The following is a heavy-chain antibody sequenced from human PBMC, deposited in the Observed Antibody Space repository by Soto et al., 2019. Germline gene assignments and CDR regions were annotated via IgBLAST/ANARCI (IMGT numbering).Heavy chain of an antibody. J-gene: IGHJ4*02. V-gene: IGHV3-23*01. D-gene: IGHD6-13*01. CDR2: ISGSGGST. CDR1: GFTFSSYA. CDR3: AKKEGRAGAGTGFNY. Sequence: EVQLLESGGGLVQPGGSLRLSCAASGFTFSSYAMSWVRQAPGKGLEWVSAISGSGGSTYYADSVKGRFTISRDNSKNTLNLQMNSLRAEDTAVYYCAKKEGRAGAGTGFNYWGPGTLVTVSS.